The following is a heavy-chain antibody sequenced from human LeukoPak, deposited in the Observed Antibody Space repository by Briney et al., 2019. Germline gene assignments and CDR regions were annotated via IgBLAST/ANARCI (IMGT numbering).Heavy chain of an antibody. Sequence: KASETLSLTCTVSGGSIGSDDYYWSWIRQPPGKGLEWIGCIYYSGSTYYNPSLKSRVTISVDTSKNQFSLKLNSVTAADTAVYYCARGVERIFGVVNWFDPWGQGTPVTVSS. V-gene: IGHV4-30-4*01. CDR3: ARGVERIFGVVNWFDP. CDR2: IYYSGST. CDR1: GGSIGSDDYY. J-gene: IGHJ5*02. D-gene: IGHD3-3*01.